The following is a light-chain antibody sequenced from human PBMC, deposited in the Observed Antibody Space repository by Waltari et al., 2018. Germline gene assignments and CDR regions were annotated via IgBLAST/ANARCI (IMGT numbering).Light chain of an antibody. CDR1: QTFSTIA. Sequence: EIVLTQSPGTLPLSPGDRATLPCRASQTFSTIALSWYQQKPGQAPRVLIYSTYNRATGIPDRVSGRGSGTDFTLTINRLAPEDFAMYYCQQYDGIVVTFGGGTKVEI. CDR3: QQYDGIVVT. CDR2: STY. J-gene: IGKJ4*01. V-gene: IGKV3-20*01.